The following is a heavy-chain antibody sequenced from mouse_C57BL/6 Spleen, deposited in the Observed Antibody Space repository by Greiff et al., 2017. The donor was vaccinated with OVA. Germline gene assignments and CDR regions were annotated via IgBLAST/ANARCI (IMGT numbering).Heavy chain of an antibody. V-gene: IGHV3-6*01. CDR3: ARAPLYAMDY. CDR1: GYSITSGYY. J-gene: IGHJ4*01. CDR2: ISYDGSN. Sequence: VQLKESGPGLVKPSQSLSLTCSVTGYSITSGYYWNWIRQFPGNKLEWMGYISYDGSNNYNPSLKNRISITRDTSKNQFFLKLNSVTTEDTATYYCARAPLYAMDYWGQGTSVTVSS.